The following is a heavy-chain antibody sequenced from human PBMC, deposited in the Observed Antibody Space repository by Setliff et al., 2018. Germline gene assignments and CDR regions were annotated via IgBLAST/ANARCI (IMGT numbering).Heavy chain of an antibody. D-gene: IGHD2-2*01. V-gene: IGHV3-21*01. Sequence: PGGSLRLSCAASGFNFYVYTMEWVRQAPGKGLEWVSSISVNSNYIYYADSVKGRLTVSRDNAKNSVYLQMNSLRAEDTATYYCARSENCFSTHCSPYDYWGQGTLVTVSS. CDR1: GFNFYVYT. CDR3: ARSENCFSTHCSPYDY. J-gene: IGHJ4*02. CDR2: ISVNSNYI.